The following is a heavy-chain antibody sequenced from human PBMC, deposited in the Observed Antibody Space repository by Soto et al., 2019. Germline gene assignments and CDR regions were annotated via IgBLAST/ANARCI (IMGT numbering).Heavy chain of an antibody. D-gene: IGHD6-13*01. Sequence: PSETLSLTCTVSGGSISSYYWSWIRQPPGKGLEWIGYIYYSGSTNYNPSLKSRVTISVDTSKNQFSLKLSSVTAADTAVYYCAKARIAAAGRGHWFDPWGQGTPVTVSS. V-gene: IGHV4-59*01. CDR3: AKARIAAAGRGHWFDP. CDR1: GGSISSYY. CDR2: IYYSGST. J-gene: IGHJ5*02.